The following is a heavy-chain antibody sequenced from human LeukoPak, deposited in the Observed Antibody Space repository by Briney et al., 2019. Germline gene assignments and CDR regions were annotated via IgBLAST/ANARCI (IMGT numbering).Heavy chain of an antibody. CDR2: ISVGGST. Sequence: GGSLRLSCAASGFTFSSYAMSWVRQAPGKELEWVSAISVGGSTYYADSVRGRFTISRDNSKNTLYLQMNSLRVDDTGIYYCVRGISSPDYWGQGTLVTVSS. V-gene: IGHV3-23*01. CDR3: VRGISSPDY. J-gene: IGHJ4*02. CDR1: GFTFSSYA. D-gene: IGHD6-13*01.